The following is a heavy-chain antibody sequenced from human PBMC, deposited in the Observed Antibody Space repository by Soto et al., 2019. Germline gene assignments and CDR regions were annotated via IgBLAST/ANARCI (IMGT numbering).Heavy chain of an antibody. J-gene: IGHJ4*02. CDR2: IYYSGST. Sequence: SETLSLTCTVSGGSISSYYWSWIRQPPGKGLEWIGYIYYSGSTNYNPSLKSRVTISVDTSKNQFSLKLSSVTAADTAVYYCVRLDYSSSSESAYYFDYWGQGTLVTVSS. V-gene: IGHV4-59*01. CDR3: VRLDYSSSSESAYYFDY. CDR1: GGSISSYY. D-gene: IGHD6-6*01.